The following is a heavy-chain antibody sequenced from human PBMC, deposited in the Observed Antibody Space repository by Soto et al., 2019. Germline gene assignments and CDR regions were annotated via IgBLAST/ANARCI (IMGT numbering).Heavy chain of an antibody. V-gene: IGHV3-33*01. CDR2: IWYDGSNK. D-gene: IGHD3-22*01. J-gene: IGHJ6*02. CDR3: ARGWLLPPLGHYGMDV. CDR1: RFSLSSYA. Sequence: PDGSLRRSCAAARFSLSSYAIHCVRQAPSPGLAWVALIWYDGSNKEHADSVKGRFTISRDNSKNTLYLHMNSQRAEDPAVHYCARGWLLPPLGHYGMDVWGQGTTVTVSS.